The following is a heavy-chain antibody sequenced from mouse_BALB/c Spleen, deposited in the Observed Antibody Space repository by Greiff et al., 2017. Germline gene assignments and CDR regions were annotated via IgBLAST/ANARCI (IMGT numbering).Heavy chain of an antibody. V-gene: IGHV2-9*02. CDR3: ARDPGTRAMDY. Sequence: VQVVESGPGLVAPSQSLSITCTVSGFSLTSYGVHWVRQPPGKGLEWLGVIWAGGSTNYNSALMSRLSISKDNSKSQVFLKMNSLQTDDTAMYYCARDPGTRAMDYWGQGTSVTVSS. J-gene: IGHJ4*01. CDR2: IWAGGST. CDR1: GFSLTSYG. D-gene: IGHD4-1*01.